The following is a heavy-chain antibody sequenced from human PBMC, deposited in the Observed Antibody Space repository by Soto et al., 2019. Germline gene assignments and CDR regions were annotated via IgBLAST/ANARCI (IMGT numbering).Heavy chain of an antibody. CDR3: ARVFSGSYSDL. J-gene: IGHJ4*02. CDR2: VFHGGRT. Sequence: SETPSVTGAVSGGSIRINNCWSWCRQPPGMGLEWIGEVFHGGRTNYNPSLKTRGTISVDKSKNQFSRKLSSGTAADTAVYSCARVFSGSYSDLWRRRTLVT. D-gene: IGHD1-26*01. CDR1: GGSIRINNC. V-gene: IGHV4-4*02.